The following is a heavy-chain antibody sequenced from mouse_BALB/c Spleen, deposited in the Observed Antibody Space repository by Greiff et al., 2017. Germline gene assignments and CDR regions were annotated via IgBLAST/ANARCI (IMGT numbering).Heavy chain of an antibody. CDR3: ARSYRYDEKDYFDY. CDR1: GFTFSSFG. CDR2: ISSGSSTI. J-gene: IGHJ2*01. D-gene: IGHD2-14*01. Sequence: EVKLMESGGGLVQPGGSRKLSCAASGFTFSSFGMHWVRQAPEKGLEWVAYISSGSSTIYYADTVKGRFTISRDNPKNTLFLQMTSLRSEDTAMYYCARSYRYDEKDYFDYWGQGTTLTVSS. V-gene: IGHV5-17*02.